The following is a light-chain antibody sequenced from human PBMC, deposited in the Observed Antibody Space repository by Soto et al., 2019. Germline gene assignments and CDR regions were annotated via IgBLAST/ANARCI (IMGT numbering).Light chain of an antibody. CDR2: EVS. Sequence: QSALTQPASVSGSAGQSITISCTGASSDVGGYNYVSWYQQQPGKAPKLMIYEVSNRPSGVSNRFSGSKSGNTASLTISGLQAEDEADYYCTSYTSSRTLVFGGGTKVTV. CDR3: TSYTSSRTLV. J-gene: IGLJ2*01. V-gene: IGLV2-14*01. CDR1: SSDVGGYNY.